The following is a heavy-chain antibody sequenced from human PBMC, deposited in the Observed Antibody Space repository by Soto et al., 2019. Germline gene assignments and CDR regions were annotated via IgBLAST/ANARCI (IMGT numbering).Heavy chain of an antibody. CDR2: IYTSGST. Sequence: SETLSLTCTVSGGSISSSYYWSWIRQPAGKGLEWIGRIYTSGSTNYNPSLKSRVTMSVDTSKNQFSLKLSSVTAADTAVYYCARGGPYYDFWSGSRNYYYGMDVWGQGTTVTVSS. V-gene: IGHV4-4*07. D-gene: IGHD3-3*01. CDR3: ARGGPYYDFWSGSRNYYYGMDV. J-gene: IGHJ6*02. CDR1: GGSISSSYY.